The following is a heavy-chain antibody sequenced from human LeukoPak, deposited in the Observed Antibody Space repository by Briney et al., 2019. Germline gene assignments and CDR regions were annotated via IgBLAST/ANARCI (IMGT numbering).Heavy chain of an antibody. CDR1: GGSIRSHENY. Sequence: SETLSLTCTVSGGSIRSHENYWSWIRQLPGQGLEWIGYIYHSGSTYYNPSLKSRVTMSVDTSKNQLSLKLSSLTAADSAVYYCARRSTLENFLDSWGQGTPVTVSS. D-gene: IGHD1-7*01. CDR2: IYHSGST. CDR3: ARRSTLENFLDS. J-gene: IGHJ4*02. V-gene: IGHV4-30-4*01.